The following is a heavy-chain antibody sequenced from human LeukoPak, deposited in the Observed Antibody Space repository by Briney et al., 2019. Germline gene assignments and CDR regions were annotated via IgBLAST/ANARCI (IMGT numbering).Heavy chain of an antibody. J-gene: IGHJ4*02. V-gene: IGHV4-59*08. D-gene: IGHD6-6*01. CDR3: ARTVGSSSFDYFDY. Sequence: SETLSLTCTVSGGSISSYYWNWVRQPPGKGLQWIGYISYSGSTNYNPSLKSRVTISLDTSKNQFSLKLSSATAADTAVYYCARTVGSSSFDYFDYWGQGTLVTVSS. CDR1: GGSISSYY. CDR2: ISYSGST.